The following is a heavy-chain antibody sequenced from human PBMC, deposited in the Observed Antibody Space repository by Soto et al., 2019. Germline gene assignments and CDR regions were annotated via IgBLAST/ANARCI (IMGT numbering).Heavy chain of an antibody. CDR1: GFTFSTYS. CDR3: AREFVNTATVDY. CDR2: ISSSSAYI. Sequence: GGSLRLSCTASGFTFSTYSMNWVRQAPGKGLERVASISSSSAYIYYADSMEGRFTISRDNAKNSLFLQMNSLRAEDTAVYYCAREFVNTATVDYWGQGTLVTVSS. D-gene: IGHD5-18*01. V-gene: IGHV3-21*01. J-gene: IGHJ4*02.